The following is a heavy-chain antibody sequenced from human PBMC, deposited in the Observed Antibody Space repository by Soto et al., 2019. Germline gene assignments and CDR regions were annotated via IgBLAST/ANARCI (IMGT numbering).Heavy chain of an antibody. CDR2: IYYSGST. J-gene: IGHJ4*02. CDR3: ARQSIAARRLFDY. D-gene: IGHD6-6*01. CDR1: GCSISSSSYY. V-gene: IGHV4-39*01. Sequence: QLQLQESGPGLVKPSETLSLTCTVSGCSISSSSYYWGWIRQPPGKGLEWIGSIYYSGSTYYNPSHKSRVTISVDTSKNQFSLKLSSVTAADTAVYYCARQSIAARRLFDYWGQGTLVTVSS.